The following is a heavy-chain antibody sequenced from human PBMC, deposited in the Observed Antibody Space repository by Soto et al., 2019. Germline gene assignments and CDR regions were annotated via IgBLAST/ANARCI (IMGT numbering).Heavy chain of an antibody. CDR1: GYTFTSYD. Sequence: GASVKVSCKASGYTFTSYDINWVRQATGQGLEWMGWMNPNSGNAGYAQKFQGRVTMTTDTSMSTAYMELRSLRSDDTAVYYCARDPRSYCGGDCYPYYYYYGMDVWGQGTTVTVSS. J-gene: IGHJ6*02. CDR2: MNPNSGNA. CDR3: ARDPRSYCGGDCYPYYYYYGMDV. D-gene: IGHD2-21*02. V-gene: IGHV1-8*01.